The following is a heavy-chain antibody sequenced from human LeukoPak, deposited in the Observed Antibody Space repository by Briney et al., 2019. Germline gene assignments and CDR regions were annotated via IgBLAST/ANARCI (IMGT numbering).Heavy chain of an antibody. CDR3: ARDWAATTDKAVYYFDY. J-gene: IGHJ4*02. D-gene: IGHD5-24*01. Sequence: PGGSLRLSCAASGFTFSSYGMHWVRQAPGKGLEWVAVIWYDGNNKYYADSVKGRFTISRDNPRNTLYLQMNSLRAEDTGVYYCARDWAATTDKAVYYFDYWGQGTLVTVSS. CDR2: IWYDGNNK. CDR1: GFTFSSYG. V-gene: IGHV3-33*01.